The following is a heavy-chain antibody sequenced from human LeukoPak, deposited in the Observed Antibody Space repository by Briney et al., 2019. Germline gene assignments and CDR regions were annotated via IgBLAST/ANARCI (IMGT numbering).Heavy chain of an antibody. CDR2: INHSGST. D-gene: IGHD2-2*01. V-gene: IGHV4-34*01. CDR3: ARGRSQSVTQPAFDI. Sequence: SETLSLTCAVYGGSFSGYYWSWIRQPPGKGLEWIGEINHSGSTNYNPPLKSRVTISVDTSKNQFSLKLSSVTAADTAVYYCARGRSQSVTQPAFDIWGQGTMVTVSS. J-gene: IGHJ3*02. CDR1: GGSFSGYY.